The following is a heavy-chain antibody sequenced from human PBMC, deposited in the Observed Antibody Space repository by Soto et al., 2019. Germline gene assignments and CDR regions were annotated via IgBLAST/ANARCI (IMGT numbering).Heavy chain of an antibody. CDR2: ADWDDDN. CDR1: GFSLTTRPVG. J-gene: IGHJ4*02. D-gene: IGHD2-21*02. CDR3: ALRRHSGDWNGGFFDY. V-gene: IGHV2-5*02. Sequence: QITLRESGPTLVKPTQTLTLTCTFSGFSLTTRPVGVGWIRQSPGKALEWLAFADWDDDNRYSPSLRSRLTVTKDTSKNQVVLTMTNVDPVDTATYFCALRRHSGDWNGGFFDYWGQGTLVTVSS.